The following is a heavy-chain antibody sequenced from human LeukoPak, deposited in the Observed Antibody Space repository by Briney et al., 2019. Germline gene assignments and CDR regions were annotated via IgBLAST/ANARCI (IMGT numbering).Heavy chain of an antibody. CDR1: GGSISSSNW. V-gene: IGHV4-4*02. CDR2: MYHSGST. Sequence: SETLSLTCAVSGGSISSSNWWSWVRQPPGKGLEWIGEMYHSGSTNYNPSLKSRVTISVDKSRNQFSLKLSSVTAADTAVYYCARDRRGYGSASDYYYGMDVWGQGTTVTVSS. CDR3: ARDRRGYGSASDYYYGMDV. D-gene: IGHD3-10*01. J-gene: IGHJ6*02.